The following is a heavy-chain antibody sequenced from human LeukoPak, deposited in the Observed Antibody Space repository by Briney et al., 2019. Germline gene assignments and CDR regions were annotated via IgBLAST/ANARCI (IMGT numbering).Heavy chain of an antibody. CDR1: GFTFSSYA. D-gene: IGHD2-15*01. CDR3: AKGYCSGDSCNFDY. Sequence: GGSLRLSCSASGFTFSSYAMSWVRQPPGKGLEWVSGIRDSGGSTYYADSVNGRFTISRDNSDNTLYLRMNSLRAEDTAVYYCAKGYCSGDSCNFDYWGQGTLVTVSS. CDR2: IRDSGGST. J-gene: IGHJ4*02. V-gene: IGHV3-23*01.